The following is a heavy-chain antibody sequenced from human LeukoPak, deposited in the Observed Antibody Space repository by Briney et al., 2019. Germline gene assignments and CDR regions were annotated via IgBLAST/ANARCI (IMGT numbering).Heavy chain of an antibody. CDR1: GFXFSSYG. CDR3: AKSGIAAAGQRGYFDY. CDR2: ISSDGSNK. V-gene: IGHV3-30*18. D-gene: IGHD6-13*01. Sequence: PGGSLRLSCAASGFXFSSYGMHWVRQAPGKGQEWLAVISSDGSNKYSADSVKGRFTFSRDNSKNTLYLQMNSLRAEDTAVYYCAKSGIAAAGQRGYFDYWGQGTLVTVSS. J-gene: IGHJ4*02.